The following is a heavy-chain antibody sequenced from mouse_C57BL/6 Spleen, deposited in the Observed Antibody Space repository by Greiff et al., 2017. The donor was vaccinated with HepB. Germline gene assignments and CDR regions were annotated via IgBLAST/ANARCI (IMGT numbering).Heavy chain of an antibody. J-gene: IGHJ2*01. Sequence: VQLQESGAELVRPGASVKLSCKASGYTFTDYYINWVKQRPGQGLEWIARIYPGSGNTYYNEKFKGKATLTAEKSSSTAYMQLSSLTSEDSAVYFCARGELGRRYFDYWGQGTTLTVSS. CDR2: IYPGSGNT. CDR3: ARGELGRRYFDY. D-gene: IGHD4-1*01. V-gene: IGHV1-76*01. CDR1: GYTFTDYY.